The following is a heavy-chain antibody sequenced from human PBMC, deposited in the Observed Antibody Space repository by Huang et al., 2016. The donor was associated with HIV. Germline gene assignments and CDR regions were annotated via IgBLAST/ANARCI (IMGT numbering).Heavy chain of an antibody. Sequence: QVQLVQSGAEVKKPGSSVKVSCKASGGTFKTYAISWVRQAPGQGLEWMGGGVPLFDQTHYAQDFQDRVTFTADESTSTMYMEIRRLRFDDTAVYYCAGPHYYDDGGHHWYFDVWGRGTLVTVSS. CDR3: AGPHYYDDGGHHWYFDV. D-gene: IGHD3-22*01. CDR2: GVPLFDQT. J-gene: IGHJ2*01. V-gene: IGHV1-69*13. CDR1: GGTFKTYA.